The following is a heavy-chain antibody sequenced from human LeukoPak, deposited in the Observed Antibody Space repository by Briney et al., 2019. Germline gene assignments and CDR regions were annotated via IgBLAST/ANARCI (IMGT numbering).Heavy chain of an antibody. Sequence: SETLSLTCAVYGGSFSGYYRSWIRQPPGKGLQWIGEINHSGSTNYNPSLKSRVTISVDTSKNQFSLKLSSVTAADTAVYYCAQHRGYSYGYPPWDWGPGTLVTVSS. CDR3: AQHRGYSYGYPPWD. J-gene: IGHJ4*02. CDR1: GGSFSGYY. D-gene: IGHD5-18*01. CDR2: INHSGST. V-gene: IGHV4-34*01.